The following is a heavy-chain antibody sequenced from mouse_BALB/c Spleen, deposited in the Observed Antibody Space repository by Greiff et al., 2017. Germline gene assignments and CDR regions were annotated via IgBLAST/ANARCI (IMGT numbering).Heavy chain of an antibody. CDR2: IWSGGST. J-gene: IGHJ4*01. CDR1: GFSLTSYG. V-gene: IGHV2-2*02. D-gene: IGHD2-4*01. CDR3: ARIAPTMITSDYAMDY. Sequence: QVQLKQSGPGLVQPSQSLSITCTVSGFSLTSYGVHWVRQSPGTGLEWLGVIWSGGSTDYNAAFISRLSISKDNSKSQVFFKMNSLQANDTAIYYCARIAPTMITSDYAMDYWGQGTSVTVSS.